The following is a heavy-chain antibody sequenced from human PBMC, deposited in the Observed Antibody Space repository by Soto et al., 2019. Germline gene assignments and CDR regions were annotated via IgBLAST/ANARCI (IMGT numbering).Heavy chain of an antibody. CDR2: IIPIFGSE. J-gene: IGHJ5*02. D-gene: IGHD6-13*01. CDR3: AIRGIAAAGTEDRWFDT. Sequence: QVHLVQSGAEVKEPGSSVKVSCKASGGSITKYGISWVRQAPGEGLEWMGGIIPIFGSESDAQKLRGRVTMTADESTNTAYVELRGLRSEDTAVYYCAIRGIAAAGTEDRWFDTWGQGTLVTVSS. V-gene: IGHV1-69*12. CDR1: GGSITKYG.